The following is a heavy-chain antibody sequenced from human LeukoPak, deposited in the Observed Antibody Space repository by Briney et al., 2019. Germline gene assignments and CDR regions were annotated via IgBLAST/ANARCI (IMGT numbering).Heavy chain of an antibody. J-gene: IGHJ6*02. V-gene: IGHV3-23*01. Sequence: GGSLRLSCVASGFTFSSYAINWVRQAPGKGLDWVSAIDGTGVHTYYADSVKGRFTISRDNAKNLLYLQMDSLRAEDTAVYYCARDRGSITIFGVVITPDYYGMDVWGQGTTVTVSS. CDR2: IDGTGVHT. CDR1: GFTFSSYA. D-gene: IGHD3-3*01. CDR3: ARDRGSITIFGVVITPDYYGMDV.